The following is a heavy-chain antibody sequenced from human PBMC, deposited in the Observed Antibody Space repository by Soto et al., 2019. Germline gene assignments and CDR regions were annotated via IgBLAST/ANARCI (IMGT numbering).Heavy chain of an antibody. D-gene: IGHD1-1*01. Sequence: ASVKVSCKASGYTFTKYIMHWVRQAPGQRLEWMGWINAGNGNTKYSQNFQGRVSFTRDTSASTAYMELSSLRSEDTAVYYCAKGAEFAYNPFGFWGPGTLVTVSS. J-gene: IGHJ4*02. CDR2: INAGNGNT. CDR3: AKGAEFAYNPFGF. CDR1: GYTFTKYI. V-gene: IGHV1-3*01.